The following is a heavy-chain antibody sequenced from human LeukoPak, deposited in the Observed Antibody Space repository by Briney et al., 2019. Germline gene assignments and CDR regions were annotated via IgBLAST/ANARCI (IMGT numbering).Heavy chain of an antibody. J-gene: IGHJ4*02. D-gene: IGHD3-10*01. Sequence: PSETLSLTCTVSGGSISSYYWSWIRQPPGKGLEWIGYIYYSGSTNYNPSLKSRVTISVDTSKNQFSLKLSSVTAAGTAVYYCARGSGSDDSGSYKYWGQGTLVTVSS. V-gene: IGHV4-59*01. CDR1: GGSISSYY. CDR3: ARGSGSDDSGSYKY. CDR2: IYYSGST.